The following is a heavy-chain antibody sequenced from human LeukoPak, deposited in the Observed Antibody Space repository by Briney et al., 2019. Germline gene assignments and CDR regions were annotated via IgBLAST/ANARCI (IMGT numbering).Heavy chain of an antibody. CDR2: INWNGGST. CDR1: GFTFSNAW. D-gene: IGHD6-19*01. CDR3: AGGDRNGWYFYY. Sequence: GGSLRLSCAASGFTFSNAWMSWVRQAPGKGLEWVSGINWNGGSTGYADSVKGRFTISRDNAKNSLYLQMSSLRAEDTALYYCAGGDRNGWYFYYWGQGTLVTVSS. V-gene: IGHV3-20*04. J-gene: IGHJ4*02.